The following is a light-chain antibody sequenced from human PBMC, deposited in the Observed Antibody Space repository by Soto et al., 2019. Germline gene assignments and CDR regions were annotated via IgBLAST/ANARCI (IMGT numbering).Light chain of an antibody. V-gene: IGKV3-20*01. CDR1: QSVSSN. CDR3: QQYGSSGVT. J-gene: IGKJ5*01. CDR2: GAS. Sequence: EIVMTQSPATLSVSPGERATLSCRASQSVSSNLAWYQQKPGQAPRLLMYGASTRATGIPDRFSGSGSGTDFTLTISRLEPEDFAVYYCQQYGSSGVTFGQGTRLEIK.